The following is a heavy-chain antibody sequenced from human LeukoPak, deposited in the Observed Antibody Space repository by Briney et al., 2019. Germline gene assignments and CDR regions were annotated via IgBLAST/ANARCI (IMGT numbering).Heavy chain of an antibody. J-gene: IGHJ4*02. Sequence: GGSLRLSCAASGFTFSSYAMSWVRQAPGKGLEWVSAISGSGGSTYYADSVKGRFTISRDNSKNTLYLQMNSLRAEDTAVYYCAKTQTTYNYYDSSGYYRPFDYWGQGTLVTVSS. CDR2: ISGSGGST. CDR1: GFTFSSYA. D-gene: IGHD3-22*01. CDR3: AKTQTTYNYYDSSGYYRPFDY. V-gene: IGHV3-23*01.